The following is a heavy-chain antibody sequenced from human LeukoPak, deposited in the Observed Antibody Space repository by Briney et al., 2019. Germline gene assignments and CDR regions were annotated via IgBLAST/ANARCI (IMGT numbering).Heavy chain of an antibody. CDR1: GFTVSSSY. V-gene: IGHV3-53*01. CDR2: IYSGGDT. J-gene: IGHJ4*02. D-gene: IGHD1-26*01. CDR3: ARDKYSGSYTPWNYFDY. Sequence: PGGSLRLSCAASGFTVSSSYMSWVRQAPGRGLEWVSVIYSGGDTYYADSVKGRFTISRDNSKNTLYLQMNSLRAEGTAMYYCARDKYSGSYTPWNYFDYWGQGTLVTVSS.